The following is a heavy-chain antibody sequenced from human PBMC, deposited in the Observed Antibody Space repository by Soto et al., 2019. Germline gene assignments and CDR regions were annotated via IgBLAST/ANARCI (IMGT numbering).Heavy chain of an antibody. CDR2: IIPIFCTA. CDR1: GGTFSSYA. CDR3: ATGNPYSSSWYYYYGMDV. V-gene: IGHV1-69*01. J-gene: IGHJ6*02. Sequence: QVQLVQSGAEVKKPGSSVKVSCKASGGTFSSYAISWVRQAPGQGLEWMGGIIPIFCTANYAQKFQGRVTITADESTSTAYMELSSLRSEDTAVYYCATGNPYSSSWYYYYGMDVWGQGTTVTVSS. D-gene: IGHD6-13*01.